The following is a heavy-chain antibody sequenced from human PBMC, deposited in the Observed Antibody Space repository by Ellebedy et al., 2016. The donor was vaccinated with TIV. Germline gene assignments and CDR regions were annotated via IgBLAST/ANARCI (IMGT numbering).Heavy chain of an antibody. CDR3: AKELVHAIHGFDI. V-gene: IGHV3-11*06. J-gene: IGHJ3*02. CDR2: ITPSSSYR. CDR1: GFTFSDYY. Sequence: GESLKISCAASGFTFSDYYMSWIRQAPGKGLEWISNITPSSSYRKYADSVKGRFTISRDNSKNTLYLQMNSLRAEDTAIYYCAKELVHAIHGFDIWGQGTMVSVSS. D-gene: IGHD2-8*02.